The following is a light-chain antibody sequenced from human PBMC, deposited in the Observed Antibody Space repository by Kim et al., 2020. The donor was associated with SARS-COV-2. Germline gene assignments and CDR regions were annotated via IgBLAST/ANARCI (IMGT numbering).Light chain of an antibody. CDR1: QSFSSSY. V-gene: IGKV3-20*01. Sequence: LPPGERATLSCRAIQSFSSSYLAWYQQKPGQAPRLLIYGASSRATGIPDRFSGSGSGTDFTLTISRLEPEDFAVYYCQQYGSSFRTFGQGTKLEI. J-gene: IGKJ2*02. CDR3: QQYGSSFRT. CDR2: GAS.